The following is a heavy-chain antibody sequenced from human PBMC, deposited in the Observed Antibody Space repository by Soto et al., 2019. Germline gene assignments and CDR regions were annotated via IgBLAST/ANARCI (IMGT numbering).Heavy chain of an antibody. CDR2: ISYDGSNK. D-gene: IGHD2-8*01. CDR3: AKVWASCTNGVCYTENYYYYYGMDV. V-gene: IGHV3-30*18. CDR1: GFTFSSYG. J-gene: IGHJ6*02. Sequence: GGSLRLSCAASGFTFSSYGMHWVRQAPGKGLEWVAVISYDGSNKYYADSVKGRFTISRDNSKNTLYLQMNSLRAEDTAVYYCAKVWASCTNGVCYTENYYYYYGMDVWGQGTTVTVSS.